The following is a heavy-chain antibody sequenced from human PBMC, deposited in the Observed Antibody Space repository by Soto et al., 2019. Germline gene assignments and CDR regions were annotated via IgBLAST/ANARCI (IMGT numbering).Heavy chain of an antibody. CDR2: INPGDSDI. CDR3: ARHEQFYYYYYGIDV. CDR1: GYSFTSYW. V-gene: IGHV5-51*01. Sequence: GESLKSSCKASGYSFTSYWIAWVRQMPGKGLEWMGIINPGDSDIRYSPSFQGQVTISADNSISTAYLQWSSLKASDTAMYYCARHEQFYYYYYGIDVWGQVTAVTVSS. J-gene: IGHJ6*02. D-gene: IGHD4-4*01.